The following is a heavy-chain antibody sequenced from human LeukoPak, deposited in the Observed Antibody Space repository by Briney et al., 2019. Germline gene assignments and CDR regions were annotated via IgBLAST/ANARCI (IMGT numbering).Heavy chain of an antibody. CDR3: AKDVGSGNPKRGNHFDY. CDR1: GFTFSSYG. D-gene: IGHD3-10*01. CDR2: ISYDGSNK. J-gene: IGHJ4*02. Sequence: GGPLRLSCAASGFTFSSYGMHWVRQAPGKGLEWVAVISYDGSNKYYADSVKGRFTISRDNSKNTLYLQMNSLRAEDTAVYYCAKDVGSGNPKRGNHFDYWGQGTLVTVSS. V-gene: IGHV3-30*18.